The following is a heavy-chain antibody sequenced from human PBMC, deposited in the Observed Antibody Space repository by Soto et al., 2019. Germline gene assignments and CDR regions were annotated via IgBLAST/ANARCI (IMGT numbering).Heavy chain of an antibody. Sequence: PGESLKISCAASGFTFSSYSMNWVRQAPGKGLEWVSFISSSSSYIYYADSVKGRFTISRDNAKNSLYLQMNSLRAEDTAVYYCARIKPGVYSSSGYYYYYGMDVWGQGTTVTVSS. CDR1: GFTFSSYS. CDR2: ISSSSSYI. D-gene: IGHD6-13*01. V-gene: IGHV3-21*01. J-gene: IGHJ6*02. CDR3: ARIKPGVYSSSGYYYYYGMDV.